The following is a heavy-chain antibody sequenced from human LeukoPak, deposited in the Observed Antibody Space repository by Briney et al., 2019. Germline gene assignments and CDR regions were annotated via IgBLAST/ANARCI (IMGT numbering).Heavy chain of an antibody. CDR3: ARDSPDIVVVVTATDAFDI. Sequence: GGSLRLSCAASGFTFSSYSMNWVRQAPGKGLEWVSYISSSSSTIYYADSVKGRFTISRDNAKNSLYLQMNSLRAEDTAVYYCARDSPDIVVVVTATDAFDIWGQGTMVTVSS. CDR1: GFTFSSYS. J-gene: IGHJ3*02. CDR2: ISSSSSTI. V-gene: IGHV3-48*01. D-gene: IGHD2-15*01.